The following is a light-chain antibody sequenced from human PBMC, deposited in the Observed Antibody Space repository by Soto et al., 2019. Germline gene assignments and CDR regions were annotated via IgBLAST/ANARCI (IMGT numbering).Light chain of an antibody. J-gene: IGLJ1*01. CDR3: SSDTSSSYYV. V-gene: IGLV2-14*01. CDR2: EVS. Sequence: QSVLTQPASVSGSPGPSITISCTGTSSDVGGYNYVSWYQQHPGKAPKLMIYEVSNRPSGVSNRFSGSKSGNTASLTISGLQAEDEADYYCSSDTSSSYYVFGTGTKVTVL. CDR1: SSDVGGYNY.